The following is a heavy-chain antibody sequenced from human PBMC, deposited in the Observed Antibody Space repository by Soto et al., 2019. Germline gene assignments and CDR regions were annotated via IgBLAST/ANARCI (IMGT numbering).Heavy chain of an antibody. D-gene: IGHD3-10*01. Sequence: EVQLVDSGGGLVQPGGSLRLSCAASGFTFTGFWMAWVRQAPGKGLEWVANINQDGSQRYYMDSVKGRFTISRDNAEKALYLPMNSLRAEDTAVYYCARTGDDYWGHGTRVTVSS. V-gene: IGHV3-7*01. J-gene: IGHJ4*01. CDR3: ARTGDDY. CDR2: INQDGSQR. CDR1: GFTFTGFW.